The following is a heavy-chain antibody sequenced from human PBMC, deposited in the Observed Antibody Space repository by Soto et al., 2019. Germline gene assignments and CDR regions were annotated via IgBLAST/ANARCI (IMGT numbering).Heavy chain of an antibody. Sequence: QVQLQQWGAGLLKPSETLSLTCAVYGGSFSGYYWSWIRQPPGKGLEWIGEINHSGSTTYNPSLKTRVTISLDTSKNQFSLKLSSVTAAGTAVYYCARGRGVLLWFGEYHPPAYWGQGTLVTVSS. D-gene: IGHD3-10*01. CDR2: INHSGST. V-gene: IGHV4-34*01. CDR1: GGSFSGYY. J-gene: IGHJ4*02. CDR3: ARGRGVLLWFGEYHPPAY.